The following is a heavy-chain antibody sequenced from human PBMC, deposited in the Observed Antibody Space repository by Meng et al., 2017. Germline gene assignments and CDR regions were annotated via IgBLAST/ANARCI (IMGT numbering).Heavy chain of an antibody. V-gene: IGHV4-34*01. Sequence: QLQQWGAGLLKPSETLSPTCAVDCGAFSGYYWSWIRQPPGKGLEWIGEINHSGSTNYNPSLKSRGTISVDTSKNQFSLKLSSVTAADTAVYYCARVPGGIGAADYWGQGTLVTVSS. CDR2: INHSGST. J-gene: IGHJ4*02. D-gene: IGHD3-10*01. CDR3: ARVPGGIGAADY. CDR1: CGAFSGYY.